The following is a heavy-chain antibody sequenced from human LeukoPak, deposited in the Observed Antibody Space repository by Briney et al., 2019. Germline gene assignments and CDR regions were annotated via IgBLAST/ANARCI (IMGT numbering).Heavy chain of an antibody. CDR2: INPNSGGT. CDR3: ARAGINYYASGSD. V-gene: IGHV1-2*02. J-gene: IGHJ4*02. CDR1: GYTFTGYY. Sequence: ASVKVSCKASGYTFTGYYMHWVRQAPGQGLEWMGWINPNSGGTNYAQKFQGRVTMTRDTSISTAYMELSRLRSDDTAVYYCARAGINYYASGSDWGQGTLVTVSS. D-gene: IGHD3-10*01.